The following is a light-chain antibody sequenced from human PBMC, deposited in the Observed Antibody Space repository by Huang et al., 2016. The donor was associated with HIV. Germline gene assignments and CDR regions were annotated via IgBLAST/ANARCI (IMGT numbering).Light chain of an antibody. CDR1: QSISYW. Sequence: DIQMTQSPSTLSASVGDRVTITCRASQSISYWLAWYQQKPGKAPNLLFYKSSSLQSGVPSRCSGSGSGTEFTLTISSLQPDDFASYYCQQYHSYSWTFGQGTKVEIK. CDR2: KSS. J-gene: IGKJ1*01. V-gene: IGKV1-5*03. CDR3: QQYHSYSWT.